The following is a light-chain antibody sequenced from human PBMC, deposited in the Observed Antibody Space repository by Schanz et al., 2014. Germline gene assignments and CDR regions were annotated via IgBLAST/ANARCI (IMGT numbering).Light chain of an antibody. CDR3: QSYDSSLSGYVV. CDR2: NNN. J-gene: IGLJ2*01. V-gene: IGLV1-40*01. Sequence: QSVLTQPPSVSGAPGQRVTISCTGSSSNIGAGYGVHWYQQLPGTAPKLLIYNNNQRPSGVPDRFSGSKSGTSASLAVSGLQSEDEADYYCQSYDSSLSGYVVFGGGTKLTVL. CDR1: SSNIGAGYG.